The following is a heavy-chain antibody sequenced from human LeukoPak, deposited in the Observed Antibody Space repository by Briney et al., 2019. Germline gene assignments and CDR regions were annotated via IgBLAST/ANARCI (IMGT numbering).Heavy chain of an antibody. J-gene: IGHJ5*02. V-gene: IGHV3-33*01. Sequence: GGSLRLSCAGSGFTFSHYGMHWVRQAPGKGLEWVAGIQYDGSKTYYGDSVKGRSSISRDNSRNTLYLQMSSLRAEDTAVYSCARDVDTSNHMSIFDPWGQGTLVTVSS. D-gene: IGHD2-21*01. CDR3: ARDVDTSNHMSIFDP. CDR1: GFTFSHYG. CDR2: IQYDGSKT.